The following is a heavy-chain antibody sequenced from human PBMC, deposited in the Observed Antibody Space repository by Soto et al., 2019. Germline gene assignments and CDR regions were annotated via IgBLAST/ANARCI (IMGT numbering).Heavy chain of an antibody. D-gene: IGHD3-3*01. CDR3: AKFDMGLRFLEWLPDPFDY. CDR2: ISGSGGST. CDR1: GFTFSSYA. Sequence: GGSLRLSCAASGFTFSSYAMSWVRQAPGKGLEWVSAISGSGGSTYYADSVKGRFTIPRDNSKNTLYLQMNSLRAEDTAVYYCAKFDMGLRFLEWLPDPFDYWGQGTLVTVSS. V-gene: IGHV3-23*01. J-gene: IGHJ4*02.